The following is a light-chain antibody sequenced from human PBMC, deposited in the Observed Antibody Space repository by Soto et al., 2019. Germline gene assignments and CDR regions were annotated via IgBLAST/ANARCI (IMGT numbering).Light chain of an antibody. CDR3: QQYGSSPH. V-gene: IGKV3-20*01. Sequence: EIVLTQSPGTLSLSPGERATLSCRASQSIRSSSLAWYQQKPGQAPRLLIYGGSSRATGIPDRFSGGGSGTDFTLTISRLEPEDFAVYYCQQYGSSPHFGQGTRLEIK. J-gene: IGKJ5*01. CDR1: QSIRSSS. CDR2: GGS.